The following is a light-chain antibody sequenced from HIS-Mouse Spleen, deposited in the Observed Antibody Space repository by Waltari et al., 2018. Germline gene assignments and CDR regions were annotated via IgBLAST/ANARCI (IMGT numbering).Light chain of an antibody. CDR1: SSDVGGYSY. CDR2: EVS. V-gene: IGLV2-14*01. J-gene: IGLJ1*01. CDR3: SSYTSSSTYV. Sequence: QSALTQPASLSGSPGQSITISCPGTSSDVGGYSYVPWYQQHPGKAPKLMIYEVSTRPSGVSNRFSGSKSGNTASLTISGLQAEDEADYYCSSYTSSSTYVFGTGTKVTVL.